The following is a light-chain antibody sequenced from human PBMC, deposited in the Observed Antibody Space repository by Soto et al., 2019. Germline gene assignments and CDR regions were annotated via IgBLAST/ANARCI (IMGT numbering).Light chain of an antibody. CDR1: QSVSTRS. Sequence: EIVLTQSPGTVSLSPGERATLSCRASQSVSTRSLAWYQQKPGQAPRLLISGASSRATGVPDRFRGSGSGTDFTLTISRLEPEDFAVYYCQHYGSSPWTFGQGTKVDI. CDR2: GAS. V-gene: IGKV3-20*01. CDR3: QHYGSSPWT. J-gene: IGKJ1*01.